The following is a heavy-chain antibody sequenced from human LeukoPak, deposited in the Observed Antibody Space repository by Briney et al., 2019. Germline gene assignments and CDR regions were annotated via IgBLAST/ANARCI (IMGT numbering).Heavy chain of an antibody. J-gene: IGHJ4*02. Sequence: GGSLRLSCAASGFTVSSNYMSWVRQAPGKGLEWVANIKQDGSEKYYVDSVKGRFTISRDNAKNSLYLQMNSLRAEDTAVYYCARDKDDFWSGYYDYWGQGTLVTVSS. V-gene: IGHV3-7*01. CDR2: IKQDGSEK. D-gene: IGHD3-3*01. CDR3: ARDKDDFWSGYYDY. CDR1: GFTVSSNY.